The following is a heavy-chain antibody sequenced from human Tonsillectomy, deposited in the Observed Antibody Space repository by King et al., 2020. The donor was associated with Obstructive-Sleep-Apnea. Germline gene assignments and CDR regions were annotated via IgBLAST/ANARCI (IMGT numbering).Heavy chain of an antibody. CDR3: ARDRGGAGPTTTDY. CDR1: GFTFRTSW. V-gene: IGHV3-74*01. CDR2: INSDGGST. Sequence: VQLVESGGGLVQPGGSLRLSCAASGFTFRTSWMHWVRQAPGKGLVWGSRINSDGGSTIYADFVKGRFTISRDNAKNTLYLQMNSLRAEDTAVYYCARDRGGAGPTTTDYWGQGTLVTVSS. J-gene: IGHJ4*02. D-gene: IGHD1-26*01.